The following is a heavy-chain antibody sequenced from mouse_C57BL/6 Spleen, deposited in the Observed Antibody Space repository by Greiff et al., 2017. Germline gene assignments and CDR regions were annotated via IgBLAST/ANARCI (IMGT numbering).Heavy chain of an antibody. CDR3: TVYYDYDEEAWFAY. V-gene: IGHV5-9-1*02. Sequence: EVKLMESGEGLVKPGGSLKLSCAASGFTFSSYAMSWVRQTPEKRLEWVAYISSGGDYIYYADTVKGRFTISRDNARNTLYLQMSSLKSEDTAMYYCTVYYDYDEEAWFAYWGQGTLVTVSA. J-gene: IGHJ3*01. CDR1: GFTFSSYA. CDR2: ISSGGDYI. D-gene: IGHD2-4*01.